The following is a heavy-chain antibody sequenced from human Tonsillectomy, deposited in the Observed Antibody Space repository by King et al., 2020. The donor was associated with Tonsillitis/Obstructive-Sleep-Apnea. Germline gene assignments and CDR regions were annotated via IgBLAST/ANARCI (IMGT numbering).Heavy chain of an antibody. CDR2: INPNSGGT. D-gene: IGHD3-22*01. Sequence: QVQLVQSGAEVKKPGASVKVSCKASGYSFTGYYMHWVRQAPGQGLEWMGWINPNSGGTKYAQKFQGRVTMTRDTSISTAYMELGRLRSDDTAVYYCARAHDSSGYYYPLELWGQGTLVSVSS. J-gene: IGHJ4*02. V-gene: IGHV1-2*02. CDR3: ARAHDSSGYYYPLEL. CDR1: GYSFTGYY.